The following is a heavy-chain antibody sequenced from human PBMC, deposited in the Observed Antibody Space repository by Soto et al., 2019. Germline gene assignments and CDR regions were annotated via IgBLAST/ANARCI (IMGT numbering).Heavy chain of an antibody. CDR1: GGSISSGSYY. D-gene: IGHD2-8*01. Sequence: PSETLSLTCTVSGGSISSGSYYWGWIRQPPGKGLEWIGSIYYSGYTYYNPPLKSRVTISVDTSKNQFYLDLNSVTAADTAMYYCARNGDCTRPGCIVGSFDPWGPGTLVTVSS. J-gene: IGHJ5*02. V-gene: IGHV4-39*07. CDR3: ARNGDCTRPGCIVGSFDP. CDR2: IYYSGYT.